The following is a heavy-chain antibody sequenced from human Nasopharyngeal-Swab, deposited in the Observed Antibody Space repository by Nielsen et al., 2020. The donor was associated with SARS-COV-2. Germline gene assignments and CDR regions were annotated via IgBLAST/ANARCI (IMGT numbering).Heavy chain of an antibody. CDR3: ARAEEVVVISPYAFDI. V-gene: IGHV3-74*01. J-gene: IGHJ3*02. CDR1: GFTFSSYW. CDR2: INSDGSST. Sequence: GESLKISCAASGFTFSSYWMHWVRQAPGKGLVWVSRINSDGSSTSYADSVKGRFTISRDNAKNSLYLQMNSLRAEDTAVYYCARAEEVVVISPYAFDIWGQGTMVTVSS. D-gene: IGHD3-22*01.